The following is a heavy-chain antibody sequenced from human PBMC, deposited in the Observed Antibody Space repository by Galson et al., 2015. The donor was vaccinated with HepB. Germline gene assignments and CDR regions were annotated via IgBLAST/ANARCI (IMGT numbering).Heavy chain of an antibody. J-gene: IGHJ3*02. Sequence: SLRLSCAASGFTFSTYGMHWVRQAPGKGLVWVSRIHTDGSSTDYADSVKGRFTISRDNARNTLFLQMNSLRVEDTAVYYCARAPPSYYDSNGYWDRAFDIWGRGTMVTVSS. D-gene: IGHD3-22*01. CDR3: ARAPPSYYDSNGYWDRAFDI. V-gene: IGHV3-74*01. CDR1: GFTFSTYG. CDR2: IHTDGSST.